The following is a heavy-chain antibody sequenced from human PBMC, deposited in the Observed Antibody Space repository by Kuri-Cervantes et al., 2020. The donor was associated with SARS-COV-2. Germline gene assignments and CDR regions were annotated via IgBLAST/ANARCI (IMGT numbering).Heavy chain of an antibody. Sequence: GESLKISCAASGFTFKTYGMHWVRQAPGKGLEWVAFTRYDGNNQYYGDSVKGRFSISRDNSKNTLYLHMNSLRADDTAVYYCARAVGSSSAGDYSMDVWGKGTTVTVSS. J-gene: IGHJ6*03. V-gene: IGHV3-30*02. CDR3: ARAVGSSSAGDYSMDV. CDR1: GFTFKTYG. CDR2: TRYDGNNQ. D-gene: IGHD6-6*01.